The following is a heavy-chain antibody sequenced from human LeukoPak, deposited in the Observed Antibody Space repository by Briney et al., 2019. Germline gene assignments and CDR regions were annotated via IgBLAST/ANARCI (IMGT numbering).Heavy chain of an antibody. Sequence: ASVKASCKASGYTFTGYYMHWVRQAPGQGLEWMGWINPNSGGTNYAQKFQGRVTMTTDTSTSTAYMELRSLRSDDTAVYYCARNHQKTTVATFGYWGQGTLVTVSS. J-gene: IGHJ4*02. CDR2: INPNSGGT. V-gene: IGHV1-2*02. D-gene: IGHD5-12*01. CDR3: ARNHQKTTVATFGY. CDR1: GYTFTGYY.